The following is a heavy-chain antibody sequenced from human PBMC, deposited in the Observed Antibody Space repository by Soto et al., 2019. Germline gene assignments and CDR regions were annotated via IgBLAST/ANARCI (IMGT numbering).Heavy chain of an antibody. D-gene: IGHD2-15*01. CDR3: ARYGRCSGGSCYSAPDPYYYYMDV. Sequence: SVKVSCKASEYTFTGYYMHWVRQAPGQGLEWMGWINPNSGGTNYAQKFQGWVTMTRDTSISTAYMELSRLRSDDTAVYYCARYGRCSGGSCYSAPDPYYYYMDVWGKGTTVTVSS. V-gene: IGHV1-2*04. J-gene: IGHJ6*03. CDR2: INPNSGGT. CDR1: EYTFTGYY.